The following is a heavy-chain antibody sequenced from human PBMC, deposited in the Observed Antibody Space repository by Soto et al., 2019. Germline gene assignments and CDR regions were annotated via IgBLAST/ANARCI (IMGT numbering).Heavy chain of an antibody. CDR2: IYHSGST. Sequence: PSETLSLTCTVSGGSISSYYWSWIRQPPGKTLEWIGDIYHSGSTNYNPSLKSRVTISVDTSKNQFSLKLSSVTAADTAVYYCAIGYYFDYWGQGTLVTVSS. J-gene: IGHJ4*02. V-gene: IGHV4-59*12. CDR3: AIGYYFDY. CDR1: GGSISSYY.